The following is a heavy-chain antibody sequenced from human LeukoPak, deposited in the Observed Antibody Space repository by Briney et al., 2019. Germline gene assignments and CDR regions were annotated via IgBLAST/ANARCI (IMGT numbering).Heavy chain of an antibody. CDR3: ARVLKPGNWFDP. D-gene: IGHD2-8*02. CDR1: GGSISSYY. V-gene: IGHV4-4*07. J-gene: IGHJ5*02. CDR2: IYTSGST. Sequence: SETLSLTCTVSGGSISSYYWSWIRRPAGKGLEWIGRIYTSGSTNYNPSLKSRVTMSVDTSKNQFSLKLSSVTAADTAVYYCARVLKPGNWFDPWGQGTLDTVSS.